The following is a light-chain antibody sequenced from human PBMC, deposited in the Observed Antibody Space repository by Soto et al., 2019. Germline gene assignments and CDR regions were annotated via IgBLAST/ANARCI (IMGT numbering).Light chain of an antibody. CDR2: DAS. V-gene: IGKV3-11*01. CDR3: QQRSNWPTIT. J-gene: IGKJ5*01. Sequence: EVVFTQAPANLSLSPGERATLSCRASQSVSRYLAWYQQKPGQAPRLLLYDASNRANGIPARFSGSGSGTDLTLTISSLEPEDFAVYYCQQRSNWPTITFGQGTRLEIK. CDR1: QSVSRY.